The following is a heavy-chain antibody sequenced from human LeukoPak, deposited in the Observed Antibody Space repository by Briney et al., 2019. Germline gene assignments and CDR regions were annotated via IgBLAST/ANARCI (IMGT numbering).Heavy chain of an antibody. J-gene: IGHJ4*02. D-gene: IGHD4-17*01. CDR3: ARDSQPYGDYYFDY. CDR1: GFTFSSYA. Sequence: PGRSLRLSCAASGFTFSSYAMHWVRQAPGKGLEWVAVISYDGSNKYYADSVKGRFTISRDNPKNTLYLQMNSLRAEDTAVYYCARDSQPYGDYYFDYWGQGTLVTVSS. V-gene: IGHV3-30*04. CDR2: ISYDGSNK.